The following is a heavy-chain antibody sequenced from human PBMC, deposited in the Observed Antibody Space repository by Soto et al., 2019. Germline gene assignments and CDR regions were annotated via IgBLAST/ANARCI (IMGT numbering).Heavy chain of an antibody. D-gene: IGHD3-3*01. CDR2: VYPDDNT. CDR3: ARLPGAFYYDNGDYDFLDY. CDR1: GLSVVGSY. Sequence: GGSLRLSCAASGLSVVGSYMNWFRQSEQKGLEWISVVYPDDNTYYAESVRGRFTISRDRSKNTVSLQMNSLRAEDTAVYYCARLPGAFYYDNGDYDFLDYWGQGNLVTVSS. J-gene: IGHJ4*02. V-gene: IGHV3-53*01.